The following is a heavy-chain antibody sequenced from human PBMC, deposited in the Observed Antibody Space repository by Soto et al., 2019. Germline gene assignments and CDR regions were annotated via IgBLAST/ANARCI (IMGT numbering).Heavy chain of an antibody. CDR1: GYSFTTYW. CDR2: IYPGDSRT. D-gene: IGHD6-19*01. CDR3: ARQGWLVRPDYYYYGMDV. Sequence: GESLKISCKGSGYSFTTYWIAWVRQMPGKGLEWMGIIYPGDSRTTYSPSFQGQVIISADKSISTVYLQWSSLKASDTAMYYCARQGWLVRPDYYYYGMDVWGQGTTVTVSS. V-gene: IGHV5-51*01. J-gene: IGHJ6*02.